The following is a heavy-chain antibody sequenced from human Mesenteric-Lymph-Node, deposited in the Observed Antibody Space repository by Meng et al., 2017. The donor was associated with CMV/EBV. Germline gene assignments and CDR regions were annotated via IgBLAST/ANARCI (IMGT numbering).Heavy chain of an antibody. Sequence: ASVKVSCKASGYTFTSYDINWVRQATGQGLEWMGWMNPNSGNTGYAQKFQGRVTMTRNTSISTAYMELRSLRSDDTAVYYCARGGSVLRYFDWSHYFDYWGQGTLVTVSS. D-gene: IGHD3-9*01. CDR3: ARGGSVLRYFDWSHYFDY. CDR1: GYTFTSYD. V-gene: IGHV1-8*01. CDR2: MNPNSGNT. J-gene: IGHJ4*02.